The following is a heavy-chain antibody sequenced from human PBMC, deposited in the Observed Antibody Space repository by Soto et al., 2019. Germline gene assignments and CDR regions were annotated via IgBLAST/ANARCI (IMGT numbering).Heavy chain of an antibody. CDR3: ARLVPAALGMDY. Sequence: SVKVSCKASGGTFSSYAISWVRQAPGQGLEWMGGIIPIFGTANYAQKFQGRVTITADKSTSTAYMELSSLRSEDTAVYYCARLVPAALGMDYWGQGTLVTVAS. J-gene: IGHJ4*02. D-gene: IGHD2-2*01. CDR1: GGTFSSYA. V-gene: IGHV1-69*06. CDR2: IIPIFGTA.